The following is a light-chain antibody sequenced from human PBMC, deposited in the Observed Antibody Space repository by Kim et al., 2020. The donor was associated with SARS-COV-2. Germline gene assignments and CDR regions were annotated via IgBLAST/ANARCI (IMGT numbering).Light chain of an antibody. Sequence: PAVISCWFSQSLVPSDVNTYLSWLQQRPGQPPRLLIYKISNLFSGVPDRFSGSGAGTDFTLKISRVEAEDVVVYYCMLATQFPLTFGQGTRLEIK. CDR3: MLATQFPLT. V-gene: IGKV2-24*01. J-gene: IGKJ5*01. CDR2: KIS. CDR1: QSLVPSDVNTY.